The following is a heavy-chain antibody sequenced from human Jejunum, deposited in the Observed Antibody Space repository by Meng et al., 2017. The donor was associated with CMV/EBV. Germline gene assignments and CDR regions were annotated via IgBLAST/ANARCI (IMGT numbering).Heavy chain of an antibody. CDR2: ISWNSGNI. CDR1: FTFDDYA. D-gene: IGHD3-3*01. Sequence: FTFDDYAMHWVRQAPGKGLEWVSGISWNSGNIDYADSVKGRFTISRDNAKNSLYLQMNSLKPEGTALYYCAKPLSPYDFWSGTDYWGQGTLVTVSS. V-gene: IGHV3-9*01. J-gene: IGHJ4*02. CDR3: AKPLSPYDFWSGTDY.